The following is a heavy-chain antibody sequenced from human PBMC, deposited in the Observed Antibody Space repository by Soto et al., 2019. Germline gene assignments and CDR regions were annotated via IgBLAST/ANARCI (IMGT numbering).Heavy chain of an antibody. CDR2: IYYSGST. J-gene: IGHJ4*02. D-gene: IGHD6-13*01. CDR3: AREGRLAAAGRFDY. CDR1: GGSISSGDYY. Sequence: SETLSLTCTVSGGSISSGDYYWSWIRQVPGKGLEWIGYIYYSGSTYYNPSLESRLAMSVYTSKNQFSLKLSSVTAADTAIYYCAREGRLAAAGRFDYWGQGTLVTVPQ. V-gene: IGHV4-31*03.